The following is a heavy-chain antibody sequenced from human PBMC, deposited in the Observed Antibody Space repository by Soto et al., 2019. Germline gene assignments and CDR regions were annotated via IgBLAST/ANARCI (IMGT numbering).Heavy chain of an antibody. CDR1: GFTHSDHY. Sequence: XGSLRLSCTASGFTHSDHYMSWIRQAPGKGLEWIGYSSNSGSFTRYADSVKGRFSISRDNAKNSLYLQINSLRGDDTAIYYCVKSGDNYNALDYWGQGTPVTVSS. CDR3: VKSGDNYNALDY. V-gene: IGHV3-11*06. D-gene: IGHD1-1*01. J-gene: IGHJ4*02. CDR2: SSNSGSFT.